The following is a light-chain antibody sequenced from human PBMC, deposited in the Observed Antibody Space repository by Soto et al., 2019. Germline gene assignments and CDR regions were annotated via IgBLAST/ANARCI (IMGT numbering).Light chain of an antibody. V-gene: IGKV3-20*01. J-gene: IGKJ1*01. CDR1: QSVSSNY. Sequence: EIVLTQSPGTLSLSPGERGTLSCRASQSVSSNYLAWYQHKPGQAPRLLIYGASSRATDIPDRFSASGSGTDVSLTISRLEPGDCAVYYCQQYGSSPPWTFGQGTKVEIK. CDR2: GAS. CDR3: QQYGSSPPWT.